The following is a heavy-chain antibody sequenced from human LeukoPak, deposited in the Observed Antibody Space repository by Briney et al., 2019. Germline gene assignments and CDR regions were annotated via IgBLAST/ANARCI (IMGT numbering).Heavy chain of an antibody. Sequence: SVKVSCKASGGTFSSYTISWVRQAPGQGLEWLGRIIPILGIANYAQKFQGRVTITADKSTSTAYMELSSLRSEDTAVYYCARDGYDFWSGPSYFDYWGQGTLVTVSS. CDR2: IIPILGIA. V-gene: IGHV1-69*04. D-gene: IGHD3-3*01. CDR1: GGTFSSYT. J-gene: IGHJ4*02. CDR3: ARDGYDFWSGPSYFDY.